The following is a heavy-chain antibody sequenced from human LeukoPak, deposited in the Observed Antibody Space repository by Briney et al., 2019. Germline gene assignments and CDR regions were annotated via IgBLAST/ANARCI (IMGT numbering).Heavy chain of an antibody. CDR2: IYYSGST. J-gene: IGHJ4*02. V-gene: IGHV4-31*03. CDR1: GGSISSGTYF. CDR3: ASLYYESSGYDRTFDY. Sequence: SETLSLTCTVSGGSISSGTYFWNWVRQHPGKDLEWIGYIYYSGSTSYNPSLKTRVIISVDTSKNQFSLKLSSVTAADTAVYYCASLYYESSGYDRTFDYWGQGTLVTVSS. D-gene: IGHD3-22*01.